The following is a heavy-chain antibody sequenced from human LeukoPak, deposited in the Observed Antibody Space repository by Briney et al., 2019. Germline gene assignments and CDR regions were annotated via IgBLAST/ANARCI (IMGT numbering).Heavy chain of an antibody. CDR2: IYYSGST. Sequence: SETLSLTCTVSGGSISSSSYYWGWIRQPPGKGLEWIGSIYYSGSTYYNPSLKSRVTISVDTSKNQFSLKLSSVTAADTAVYYCARVRTYYDILTGYIVDYWGQGTLVTVSS. CDR1: GGSISSSSYY. CDR3: ARVRTYYDILTGYIVDY. J-gene: IGHJ4*02. V-gene: IGHV4-39*07. D-gene: IGHD3-9*01.